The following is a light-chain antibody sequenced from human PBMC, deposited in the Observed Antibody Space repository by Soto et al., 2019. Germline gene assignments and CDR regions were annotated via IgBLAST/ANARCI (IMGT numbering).Light chain of an antibody. CDR2: AAS. V-gene: IGKV3-20*01. CDR1: QTVRNNY. J-gene: IGKJ1*01. CDR3: QQYGSSPWT. Sequence: VLTQSPGTVSLSPGERATLSCRASQTVRNNYLAWYQQKPGQAPRLLIYAASRRATGIPDRFSGSGSGTDFTLTISRLEPEDFAVYYCQQYGSSPWTFGQGTKVDIK.